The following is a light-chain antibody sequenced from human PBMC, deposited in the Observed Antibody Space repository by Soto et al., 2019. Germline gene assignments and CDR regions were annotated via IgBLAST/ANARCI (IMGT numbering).Light chain of an antibody. Sequence: IPLTQSPSSLSASVGDRVTVTCRASRGISSFLAWYQLKPGKAPKLLIYTASTLQTGVPSRFSGSGSGTDFTLTISSLQPEDFATYYCQQLYTYPLTFGRGTKVDIK. V-gene: IGKV1-9*01. CDR3: QQLYTYPLT. J-gene: IGKJ4*01. CDR2: TAS. CDR1: RGISSF.